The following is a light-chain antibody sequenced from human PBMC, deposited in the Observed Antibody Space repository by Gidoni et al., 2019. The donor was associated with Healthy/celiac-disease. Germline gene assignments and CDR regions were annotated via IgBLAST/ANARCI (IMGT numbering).Light chain of an antibody. CDR2: GAA. Sequence: EIVLTQSPGTLSLSPGERATLSCRASQSVSSSYLAWYQQKPGQAPRLLNYGAASRATGIPDRFSGSGSGTDFTLTISRLEPEGFAVYYCQQYGSSLFTFXPXTKVDIK. J-gene: IGKJ3*01. CDR3: QQYGSSLFT. CDR1: QSVSSSY. V-gene: IGKV3-20*01.